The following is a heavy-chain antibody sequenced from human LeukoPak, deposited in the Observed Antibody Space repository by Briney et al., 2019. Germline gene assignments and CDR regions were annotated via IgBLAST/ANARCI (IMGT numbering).Heavy chain of an antibody. CDR2: IIPILGIA. J-gene: IGHJ4*02. V-gene: IGHV1-69*04. CDR1: GGTFSSYA. Sequence: GASVKVSCKASGGTFSSYAISWVRQAPGQGLEWMGRIIPILGIANYAQKFQGRVTITADKSTSTAYMELSSLRSEDTAVYYCAREVGGPIGWLRWGTKYFDYWGQGTLVTVSS. D-gene: IGHD5-12*01. CDR3: AREVGGPIGWLRWGTKYFDY.